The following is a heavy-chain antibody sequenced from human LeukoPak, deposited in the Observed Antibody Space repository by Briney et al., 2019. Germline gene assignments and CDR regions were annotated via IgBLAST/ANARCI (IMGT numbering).Heavy chain of an antibody. CDR3: ARRTNKFYYDSSGYYYDAFDI. D-gene: IGHD3-22*01. CDR2: IYYSGST. J-gene: IGHJ3*02. CDR1: GGSISSSSYY. Sequence: SETLSLTCTVSGGSISSSSYYWGWIRQPPGKGLEWIGSIYYSGSTYYNPSLKSRVTISVDTSKNQFSLKLSSVTAADTAVYYCARRTNKFYYDSSGYYYDAFDIWGQGTMVTVSS. V-gene: IGHV4-39*07.